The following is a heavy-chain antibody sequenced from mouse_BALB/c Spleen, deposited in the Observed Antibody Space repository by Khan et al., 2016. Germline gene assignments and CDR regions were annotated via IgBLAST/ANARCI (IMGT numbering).Heavy chain of an antibody. V-gene: IGHV7-3*02. D-gene: IGHD2-12*01. CDR2: IRNKANGYTT. CDR3: ARGYSLLSYFDY. Sequence: EVELVESGGGLVQPGGSLRLSCATSGFTFTDYYMSWVRQPPGKALEWLGFIRNKANGYTTEYSASVKGRFTISRVNSQSILYLQMNTLRAEDSATYYCARGYSLLSYFDYWGQGTTLTVSS. CDR1: GFTFTDYY. J-gene: IGHJ2*01.